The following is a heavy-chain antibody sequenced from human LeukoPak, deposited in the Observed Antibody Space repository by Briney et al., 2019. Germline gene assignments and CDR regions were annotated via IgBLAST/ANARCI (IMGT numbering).Heavy chain of an antibody. CDR3: AKDWTTYGSGSSNRPFDY. V-gene: IGHV3-23*01. CDR1: GFTFSSYS. CDR2: ISGSGGST. Sequence: GGSLRLSCAASGFTFSSYSMNWVRQAPGKGLEWVSAISGSGGSTYYADSVKGRFTISRDNSKNTLYLQMNSLRAEDTAVYYCAKDWTTYGSGSSNRPFDYWGQGTLVTVSS. D-gene: IGHD3-10*01. J-gene: IGHJ4*02.